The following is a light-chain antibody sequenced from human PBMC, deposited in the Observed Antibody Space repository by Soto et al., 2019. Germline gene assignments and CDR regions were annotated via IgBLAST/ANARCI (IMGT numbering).Light chain of an antibody. Sequence: EVLMTQSPDTLSLSPGERASLSCRVSQTVGINLAWYQQKLGQAPSLLIYGASTRATGIPARFSGSGSGTEFTLTISSLQSEDFAIYYCQQYNNWPLTFGGGTKVDIK. CDR3: QQYNNWPLT. CDR1: QTVGIN. V-gene: IGKV3-15*01. CDR2: GAS. J-gene: IGKJ4*01.